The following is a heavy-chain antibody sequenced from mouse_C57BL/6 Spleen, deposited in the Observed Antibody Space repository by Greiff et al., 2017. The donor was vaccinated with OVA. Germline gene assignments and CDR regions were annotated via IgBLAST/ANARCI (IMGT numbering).Heavy chain of an antibody. CDR1: GYAFSSYW. CDR2: IYPGDGDT. V-gene: IGHV1-80*01. CDR3: ARRYGSSDYFDY. Sequence: QVQLKESGAELVKPGASVKISCKASGYAFSSYWMNWVKQRPGKGLEWIGQIYPGDGDTNYNGKFKGKATLTADKSSSTAYMQLSSLTSEDSAVYFCARRYGSSDYFDYWGQGTTLTVSS. J-gene: IGHJ2*01. D-gene: IGHD1-1*01.